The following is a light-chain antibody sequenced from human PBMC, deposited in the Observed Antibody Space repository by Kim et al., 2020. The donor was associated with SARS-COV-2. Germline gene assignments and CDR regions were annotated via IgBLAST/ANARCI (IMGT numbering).Light chain of an antibody. J-gene: IGLJ2*01. CDR1: SSDVGGYNY. CDR2: GVN. Sequence: QSALTQPASASGSPGQSITVSCTGTSSDVGGYNYVSWYQQHPGKAPKLIMFGVNNRPSGVSNRLSGSKSGNTASLTISGLQAEDEADYYCSSYTSGTTLVVFGGGTKLTVL. V-gene: IGLV2-14*03. CDR3: SSYTSGTTLVV.